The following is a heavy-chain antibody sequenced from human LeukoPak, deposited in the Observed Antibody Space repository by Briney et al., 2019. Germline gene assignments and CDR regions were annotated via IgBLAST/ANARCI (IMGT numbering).Heavy chain of an antibody. CDR2: ISYDGNNK. Sequence: TGGSLRLSCAAFGFTFSSYAMHWVRQAPGKGLEWVAVISYDGNNKYYADSVKGRFTISRDNSKNTLYLQMNSLKTEDTAVYYCAREGGAHYGSGSYRQPYFFDYWGQGTLVTVSS. CDR3: AREGGAHYGSGSYRQPYFFDY. V-gene: IGHV3-30*04. D-gene: IGHD3-10*01. CDR1: GFTFSSYA. J-gene: IGHJ4*02.